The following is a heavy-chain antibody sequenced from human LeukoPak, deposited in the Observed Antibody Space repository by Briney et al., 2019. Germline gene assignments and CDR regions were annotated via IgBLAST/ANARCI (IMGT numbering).Heavy chain of an antibody. CDR3: AKVDSGYSYGSVDY. CDR2: ISASGGST. V-gene: IGHV3-23*01. J-gene: IGHJ4*02. CDR1: GFTFSSYA. Sequence: SGGSLRLSCAASGFTFSSYAMSWIRQAPGKGLEWVSAISASGGSTNYADSVKGRFTISRDNSKNTLYLQMNSLRAEDTAVYYCAKVDSGYSYGSVDYWGEGPLVTVSS. D-gene: IGHD5-18*01.